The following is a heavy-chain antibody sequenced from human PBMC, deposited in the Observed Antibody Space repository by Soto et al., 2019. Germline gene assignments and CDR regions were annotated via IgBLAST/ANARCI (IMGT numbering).Heavy chain of an antibody. CDR1: GGSFSGYY. CDR2: INHSGST. J-gene: IGHJ5*02. Sequence: SETLSLTCAVYGGSFSGYYWSWIRQPPGKGLEWIGEINHSGSTNYNPSLKSRVTISVDTSKNQFSLKLSSVTAADTAVYYCARGITMVRGVIIRANWFDPWGQGTLVTVSS. V-gene: IGHV4-34*01. CDR3: ARGITMVRGVIIRANWFDP. D-gene: IGHD3-10*01.